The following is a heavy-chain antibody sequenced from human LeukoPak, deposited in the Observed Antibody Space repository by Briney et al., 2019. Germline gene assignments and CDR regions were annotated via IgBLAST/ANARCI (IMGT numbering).Heavy chain of an antibody. CDR1: GFTVSSNY. Sequence: PGGSLRLSCAASGFTVSSNYMSWVRQAPGKGLEWVAVIYSGGSTYYADSVKGRFTISRDNSKNTLYLQMNSLRTEDTAVYYCAKDDILTGYYPGDAFDIWGQGTMVTVS. V-gene: IGHV3-53*05. J-gene: IGHJ3*02. CDR3: AKDDILTGYYPGDAFDI. D-gene: IGHD3-9*01. CDR2: IYSGGST.